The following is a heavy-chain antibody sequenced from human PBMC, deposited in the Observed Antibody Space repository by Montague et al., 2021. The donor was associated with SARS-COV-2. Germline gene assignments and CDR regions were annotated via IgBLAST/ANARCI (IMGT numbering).Heavy chain of an antibody. Sequence: SETLSLTCAVHGGSFSDYYWSWIRQPPGKGLEWIGEINHSGSTNYNPSLKSRVTISVDTSKNQFSLKLSSVTAADTAVYYCARGAPTISMIVVVFTGAGWYWDLWGRGTLVTVSS. D-gene: IGHD3-22*01. CDR2: INHSGST. V-gene: IGHV4-34*01. CDR3: ARGAPTISMIVVVFTGAGWYWDL. CDR1: GGSFSDYY. J-gene: IGHJ2*01.